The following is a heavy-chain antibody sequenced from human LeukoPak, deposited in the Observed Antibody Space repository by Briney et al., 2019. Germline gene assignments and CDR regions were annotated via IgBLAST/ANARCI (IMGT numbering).Heavy chain of an antibody. Sequence: SVKAYCKASGGTFSCYAVSWVRQAPGQGLEWMGGIIPIFGTAHYAQKFQGRVTITTDESTSTAYMELSSLRSEDTAVYYCARVRYYDSSGYQRREGVYYYYYMDVWGKGTTVTVSS. CDR1: GGTFSCYA. CDR2: IIPIFGTA. J-gene: IGHJ6*03. CDR3: ARVRYYDSSGYQRREGVYYYYYMDV. V-gene: IGHV1-69*05. D-gene: IGHD3-22*01.